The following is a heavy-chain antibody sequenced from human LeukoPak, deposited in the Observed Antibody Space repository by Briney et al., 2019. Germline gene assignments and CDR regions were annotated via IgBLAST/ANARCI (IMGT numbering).Heavy chain of an antibody. J-gene: IGHJ3*02. CDR1: GFRFSSYA. CDR3: AKSLVAAGGLTDAFDI. D-gene: IGHD6-13*01. CDR2: ISGSGVST. Sequence: GGSLRLACAASGFRFSSYAMSWVRQAPGKGLEWVSAISGSGVSTYYADSVKGRFTVSRDNSKNTLYLQMNSLRAEDTAVYYCAKSLVAAGGLTDAFDIWGQGTMVTVSS. V-gene: IGHV3-23*01.